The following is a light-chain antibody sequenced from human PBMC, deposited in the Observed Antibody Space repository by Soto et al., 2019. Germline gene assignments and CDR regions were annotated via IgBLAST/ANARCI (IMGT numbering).Light chain of an antibody. V-gene: IGKV3-20*01. Sequence: EIVLTQSPGTLSLSPGERVTLSCRASQSVTSSNLAWYQQKPGQAPSLLISGASTRATGIPDRFIGSGSGTDFTLTISRLEPEDFAVYYCQQYGTSPLTFGGGTKVEI. J-gene: IGKJ4*01. CDR1: QSVTSSN. CDR3: QQYGTSPLT. CDR2: GAS.